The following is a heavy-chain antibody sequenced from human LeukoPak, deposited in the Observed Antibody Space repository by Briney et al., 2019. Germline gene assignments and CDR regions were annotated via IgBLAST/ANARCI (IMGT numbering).Heavy chain of an antibody. CDR2: INPNSGGT. Sequence: ASVKVSCKASGYTFTGYYMHWVRQAPGQGLEWMGWINPNSGGTNYAQKFQGRVTMTRDTSTSTAYMELSRLRSDDTAVYYCAREAAAAAFFDYWGQGTLVTVSS. V-gene: IGHV1-2*02. CDR3: AREAAAAAFFDY. D-gene: IGHD6-13*01. J-gene: IGHJ4*02. CDR1: GYTFTGYY.